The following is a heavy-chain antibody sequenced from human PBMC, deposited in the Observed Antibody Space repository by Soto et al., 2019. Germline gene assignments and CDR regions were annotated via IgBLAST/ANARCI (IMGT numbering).Heavy chain of an antibody. J-gene: IGHJ4*02. D-gene: IGHD4-17*01. CDR3: AREQDYGGNLGMTSRD. CDR1: GFTFSSYS. V-gene: IGHV3-48*02. Sequence: PGGSLRLSCAASGFTFSSYSMNWFRQAPGKGLEWVSYISSSSSTIYYADSVKGRFTISRDNAKNSLYLQMNSLRDEDTAVYYCAREQDYGGNLGMTSRDWGQGTRVTVAS. CDR2: ISSSSSTI.